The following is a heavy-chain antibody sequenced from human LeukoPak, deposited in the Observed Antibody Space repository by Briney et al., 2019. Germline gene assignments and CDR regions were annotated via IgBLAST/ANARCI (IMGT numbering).Heavy chain of an antibody. CDR3: ARGRICSGGSCYSWGGYYYYYMDV. D-gene: IGHD2-15*01. Sequence: SETLSLTCAVYGGSFSGYYWSWIRQPPGKGLEWIGEINHSGSTNYNPSLKSRVTISVDTSKNQFSLKLSSVTAADTAVYCCARGRICSGGSCYSWGGYYYYYMDVWGKGTTVTVSS. CDR2: INHSGST. J-gene: IGHJ6*03. CDR1: GGSFSGYY. V-gene: IGHV4-34*01.